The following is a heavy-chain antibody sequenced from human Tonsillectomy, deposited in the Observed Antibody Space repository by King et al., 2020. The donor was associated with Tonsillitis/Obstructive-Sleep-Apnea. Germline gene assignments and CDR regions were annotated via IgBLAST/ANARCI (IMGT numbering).Heavy chain of an antibody. Sequence: DVQLVESGGGLVQPGGSLRLSCSASGFTFSSYAMHWVRQAPGKGLEYVSVISSNGGSTYYADSVKGRFTLSRDKSKNTLYLQMSSLRAEDTAVYYCVKEERWLEDAFEIWGQGTMVTVSS. CDR2: ISSNGGST. D-gene: IGHD6-19*01. CDR3: VKEERWLEDAFEI. V-gene: IGHV3-64D*06. CDR1: GFTFSSYA. J-gene: IGHJ3*02.